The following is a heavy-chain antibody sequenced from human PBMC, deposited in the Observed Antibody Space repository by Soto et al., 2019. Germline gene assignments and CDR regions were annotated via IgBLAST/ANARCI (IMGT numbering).Heavy chain of an antibody. D-gene: IGHD2-21*01. V-gene: IGHV3-30*03. CDR2: ISDDGKQI. J-gene: IGHJ4*02. CDR1: GFTFRVYG. Sequence: PGGSLRLSCAASGFTFRVYGMHWVRQAPGKGLEWVAVISDDGKQIYYADSVKGRFTVSRDNSKNTLYLQMSSLRADDTAVYYCARRDSGSDYWGQGTLVT. CDR3: ARRDSGSDY.